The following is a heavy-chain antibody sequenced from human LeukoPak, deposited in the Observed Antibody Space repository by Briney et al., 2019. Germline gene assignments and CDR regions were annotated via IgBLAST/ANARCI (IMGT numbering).Heavy chain of an antibody. CDR2: ISGSGGST. V-gene: IGHV3-23*01. CDR1: GFTFSSYA. J-gene: IGHJ4*02. D-gene: IGHD4-11*01. CDR3: AKSASYYSTYLDY. Sequence: GGSLRLSCAASGFTFSSYAMSWVRQAPGKGLEWVSVISGSGGSTYYADSVKGRFTISRDNSKNTLSLQLNSLRAEDTAVYYCAKSASYYSTYLDYWGQGTLVTVSS.